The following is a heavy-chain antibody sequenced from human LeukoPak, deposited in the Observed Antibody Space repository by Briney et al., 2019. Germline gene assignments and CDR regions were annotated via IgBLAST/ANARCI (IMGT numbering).Heavy chain of an antibody. V-gene: IGHV3-66*02. Sequence: PGGSLRLSCAAFGFTVSSNYMSWVRQAPGKGLEWVSVIYSGGSTYYADSVKGRFTISRDNSKNTLYLQMNSLRAEDTAVYYCASAVLVTPKYFDYWGQGTLVTVSS. J-gene: IGHJ4*02. CDR2: IYSGGST. CDR1: GFTVSSNY. CDR3: ASAVLVTPKYFDY. D-gene: IGHD3-22*01.